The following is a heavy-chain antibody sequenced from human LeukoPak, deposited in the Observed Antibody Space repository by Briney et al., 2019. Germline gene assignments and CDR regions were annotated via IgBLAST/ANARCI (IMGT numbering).Heavy chain of an antibody. Sequence: KSSETLTLTCSVSGYSINSAYYRGWIRQPPGKGLEWIGNLFPGLSTEHNPSLKGRVTIFLDTSKNIFSLRLPSVTAADTALYFCAGMTTVIRGRRFDSWGQGALVTVSS. CDR3: AGMTTVIRGRRFDS. J-gene: IGHJ4*02. V-gene: IGHV4-38-2*01. CDR2: LFPGLST. CDR1: GYSINSAYY. D-gene: IGHD4-23*01.